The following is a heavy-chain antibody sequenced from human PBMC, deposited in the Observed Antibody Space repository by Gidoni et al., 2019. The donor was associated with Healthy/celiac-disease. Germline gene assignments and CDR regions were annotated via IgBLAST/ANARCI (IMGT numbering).Heavy chain of an antibody. V-gene: IGHV1-69*06. D-gene: IGHD3-3*01. CDR3: ARDARSCYYTFHYFDY. J-gene: IGHJ4*02. Sequence: QVQLVQSGAEVKKPGSSVKVSCKASGGTFSSYAIRWVRQAPGQGLDWMGGIIPIFGTANYTQKFQGRVTITADKSTSKAYMELSSLRSEDTAVYYCARDARSCYYTFHYFDYWGQGTLVTVSS. CDR1: GGTFSSYA. CDR2: IIPIFGTA.